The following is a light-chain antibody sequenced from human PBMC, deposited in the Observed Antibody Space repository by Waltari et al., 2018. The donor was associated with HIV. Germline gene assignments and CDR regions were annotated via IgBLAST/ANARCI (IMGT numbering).Light chain of an antibody. Sequence: QSALTQPASVSGSPGQSLTISCTGTSSDVGSYNFVSWYQQHPGKAPKLMIYEGSKRPSGVSNRFSGSKSGNTASLTISGLQAEDEADYYCCSYAGSSWVFGGGTKLTVL. V-gene: IGLV2-23*01. CDR2: EGS. J-gene: IGLJ3*02. CDR3: CSYAGSSWV. CDR1: SSDVGSYNF.